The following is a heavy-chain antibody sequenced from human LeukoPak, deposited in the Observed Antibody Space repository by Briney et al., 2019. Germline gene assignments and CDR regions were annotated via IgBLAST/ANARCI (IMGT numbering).Heavy chain of an antibody. CDR1: GFTFSSYA. CDR3: AKDRPNYYGSNGHYYRRDGDY. V-gene: IGHV3-23*01. Sequence: GGSLRLSCAASGFTFSSYAMSWVRQSTGKGLEWVSSTSGDGGATYYSNSVKGRFTLSRDNSRNTLYLQMNSLRAEDTAVYYCAKDRPNYYGSNGHYYRRDGDYWGQGTLVTVSS. D-gene: IGHD3-22*01. J-gene: IGHJ4*02. CDR2: TSGDGGAT.